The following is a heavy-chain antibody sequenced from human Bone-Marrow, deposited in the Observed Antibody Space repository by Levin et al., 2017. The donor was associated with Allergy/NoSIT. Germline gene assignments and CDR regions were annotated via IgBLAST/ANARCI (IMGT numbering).Heavy chain of an antibody. V-gene: IGHV1-2*06. CDR1: GYTFTGYY. CDR3: VRFRDGSYYDRSGP. Sequence: ASVKVSCKASGYTFTGYYIHWVRQAPGQGLEWMGRINPNSGGTNYAQKFQGRVIMTRDTSISTAYMELSRLTSDDTAVYYCVRFRDGSYYDRSGPWGQGTLVTVSS. D-gene: IGHD3-22*01. J-gene: IGHJ5*02. CDR2: INPNSGGT.